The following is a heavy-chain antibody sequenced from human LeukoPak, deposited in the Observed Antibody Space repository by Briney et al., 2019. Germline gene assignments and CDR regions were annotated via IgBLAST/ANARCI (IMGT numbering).Heavy chain of an antibody. J-gene: IGHJ6*02. V-gene: IGHV3-23*01. Sequence: GGSLRLSCAASGFTFSSYAMSWVRHAPGKGLEWVSAISGSGGSTYCADSVKGRFTISRDNSKNTLYLQMNSLRAEDTAVYYCAKEVVYETDYYYYYGMDVWGQGTTVTVSS. CDR2: ISGSGGST. CDR3: AKEVVYETDYYYYYGMDV. D-gene: IGHD2-15*01. CDR1: GFTFSSYA.